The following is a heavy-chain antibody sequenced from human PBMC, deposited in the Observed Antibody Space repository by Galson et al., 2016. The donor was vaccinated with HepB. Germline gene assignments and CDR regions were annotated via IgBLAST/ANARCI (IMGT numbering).Heavy chain of an antibody. CDR2: IYSDGST. J-gene: IGHJ3*01. Sequence: SLRLSCAASGFIVNNNYMNWVRQAPGKGLEWVSVIYSDGSTYYADSVKGRFTISGDNCKNMLYLQMNTLRAEDTAVYYCARDPYYYDSRGYTTGFDVWGQRTMVTVSS. CDR3: ARDPYYYDSRGYTTGFDV. CDR1: GFIVNNNY. D-gene: IGHD3-22*01. V-gene: IGHV3-53*01.